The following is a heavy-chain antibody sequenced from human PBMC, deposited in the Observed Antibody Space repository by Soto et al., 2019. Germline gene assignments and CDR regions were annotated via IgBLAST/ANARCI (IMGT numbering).Heavy chain of an antibody. CDR1: DSSINSSGYY. CDR2: MFYGVSP. CDR3: ARLPSRHLVDY. V-gene: IGHV4-39*01. Sequence: SEPLSLTCTVSDSSINSSGYYWGWIRQPPGKGLEWIGSMFYGVSPYYNPSLKSRVTVSVDTSKNQFSLNLRSVTAADTAVYYCARLPSRHLVDYWGQGPLVTV. J-gene: IGHJ4*02. D-gene: IGHD3-3*02.